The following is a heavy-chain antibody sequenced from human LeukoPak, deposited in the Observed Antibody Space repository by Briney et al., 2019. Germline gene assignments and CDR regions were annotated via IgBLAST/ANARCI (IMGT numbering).Heavy chain of an antibody. CDR2: IYYSGTT. CDR3: ARTYAVEAGLANWFDP. Sequence: SETLSLTCTVSCGSISSGGYYRSWIRQHPGKGLEWTGYIYYSGTTYYNPSLESRVTISVDTSKNQFSLKLSSLTAADTAMYYCARTYAVEAGLANWFDPCGQGTLVTVSA. J-gene: IGHJ5*02. D-gene: IGHD2-15*01. CDR1: CGSISSGGYY. V-gene: IGHV4-31*03.